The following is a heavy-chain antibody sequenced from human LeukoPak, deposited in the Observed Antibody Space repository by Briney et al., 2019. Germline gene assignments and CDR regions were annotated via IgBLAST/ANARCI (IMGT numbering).Heavy chain of an antibody. CDR1: GGSISRNNYY. CDR3: ARGTYSSSWSTIGDWFDP. Sequence: PSETLSLTCTVSGGSISRNNYYWGWIRQPPGKGLEWIGSIYYSGSTYQNPSLKSRVTISVDTSKNQFSLKLSSVTAADTAVYYCARGTYSSSWSTIGDWFDPWGQGTLVTVSS. CDR2: IYYSGST. V-gene: IGHV4-39*07. D-gene: IGHD6-13*01. J-gene: IGHJ5*02.